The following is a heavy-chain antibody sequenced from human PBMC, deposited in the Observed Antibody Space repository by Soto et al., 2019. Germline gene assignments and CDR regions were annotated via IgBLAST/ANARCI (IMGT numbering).Heavy chain of an antibody. D-gene: IGHD1-1*01. V-gene: IGHV4-39*01. Sequence: SETLSLTCTVSGGSISSSRHDWGWIRQPPGKGLEWIGSIYYSGTTYYNPSLESRVTISLDMSKNQFALKLSSVTAADTAVYYCARSGNWYFDYWGQGTLVTVSS. CDR3: ARSGNWYFDY. CDR2: IYYSGTT. CDR1: GGSISSSRHD. J-gene: IGHJ4*02.